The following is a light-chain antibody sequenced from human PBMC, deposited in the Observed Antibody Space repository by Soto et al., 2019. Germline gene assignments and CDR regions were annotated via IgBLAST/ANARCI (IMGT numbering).Light chain of an antibody. CDR3: QQYNNWPPLT. V-gene: IGKV3-15*01. CDR1: QSVRSN. Sequence: EVVMTQSPATLSVSPGERVTLSCRASQSVRSNLSWYLQKPGHAPRLLIYGASTRATGIPARFSGSGSGTEFTLTISSLQSEDFAVYYCQQYNNWPPLTFGGGTKVEIK. CDR2: GAS. J-gene: IGKJ4*01.